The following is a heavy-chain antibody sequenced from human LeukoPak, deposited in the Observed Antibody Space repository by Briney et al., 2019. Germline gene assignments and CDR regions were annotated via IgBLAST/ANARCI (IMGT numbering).Heavy chain of an antibody. J-gene: IGHJ4*02. CDR3: ATLISGWSLY. Sequence: GGSLRPSCAASGFSLSNYWMHWVRHAPGKGLVWISRINADGSTTSYADSVRGRFTISRDNAKNTLYLQMNRLRAKATAVYYCATLISGWSLYWGQGTLVTVSS. CDR2: INADGSTT. V-gene: IGHV3-74*01. CDR1: GFSLSNYW. D-gene: IGHD6-19*01.